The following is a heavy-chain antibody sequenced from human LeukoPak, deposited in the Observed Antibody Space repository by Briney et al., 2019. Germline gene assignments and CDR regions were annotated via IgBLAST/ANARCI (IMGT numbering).Heavy chain of an antibody. CDR2: IYSGGST. J-gene: IGHJ6*03. Sequence: GGSLRLSCAASGFTVSSNYMSWVRQAPGKGLEWVSVIYSGGSTYYADSVKGRFTISRDNSKNTLYLQMNSLRAEDTAVYYCARLYRLRLGELPPDLAYYYYYYMDVWGKGTTVTISS. CDR3: ARLYRLRLGELPPDLAYYYYYYMDV. D-gene: IGHD3-16*01. V-gene: IGHV3-66*01. CDR1: GFTVSSNY.